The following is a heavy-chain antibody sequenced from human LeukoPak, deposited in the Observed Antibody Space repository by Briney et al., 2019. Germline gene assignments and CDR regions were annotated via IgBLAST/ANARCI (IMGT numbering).Heavy chain of an antibody. CDR3: ARMRGIGGY. CDR2: IYYGGST. D-gene: IGHD3-16*01. CDR1: GGSTSSSSHY. V-gene: IGHV4-39*07. Sequence: SETLSLTCTVSGGSTSSSSHYWGWIRQPPGKGLEWIGSIYYGGSTYYNPSLKSRVTISVDTSKNQLSLNLTSVTAADTAVYYCARMRGIGGYWGQGTLVTVSS. J-gene: IGHJ4*02.